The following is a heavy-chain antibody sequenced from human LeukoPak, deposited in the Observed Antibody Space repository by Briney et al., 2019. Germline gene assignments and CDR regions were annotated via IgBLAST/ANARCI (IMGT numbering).Heavy chain of an antibody. CDR1: GFTFSDYY. Sequence: GGSLRLSCAASGFTFSDYYMGWIRQAPGKGLEWVSYISSSGSTIYYADSVKGRFTISRDNAKNSLYLQMNGLRAEDTAVYYCAREISLGYDSSGYVDVWGKGTTVTISS. D-gene: IGHD3-22*01. CDR2: ISSSGSTI. CDR3: AREISLGYDSSGYVDV. V-gene: IGHV3-11*01. J-gene: IGHJ6*03.